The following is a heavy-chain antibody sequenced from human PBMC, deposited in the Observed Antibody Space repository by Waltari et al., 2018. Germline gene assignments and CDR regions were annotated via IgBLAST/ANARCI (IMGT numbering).Heavy chain of an antibody. CDR2: ISGSGGST. D-gene: IGHD3-10*01. V-gene: IGHV3-23*01. CDR1: GFTFSSYA. CDR3: AKDPALWFGELLSGYYYGMDV. Sequence: EVQLLESGGGLVQPGGSLRLSCAASGFTFSSYAMSWVRQAPGKGLEWVSAISGSGGSTYYADSVKGWFTISRDNSKNTLYLQMNSLRAEDTAVYYCAKDPALWFGELLSGYYYGMDVWGQGTTVTVSS. J-gene: IGHJ6*02.